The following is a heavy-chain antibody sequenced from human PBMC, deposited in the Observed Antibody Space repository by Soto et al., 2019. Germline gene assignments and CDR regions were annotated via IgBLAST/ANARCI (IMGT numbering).Heavy chain of an antibody. CDR3: ARERSVGYCITTTCPNPFYYYAMDV. Sequence: QVQLVQSGAEVKKPGSSLKVSCKASGGTFTNYAFSWVRQAPGQGPEWMGGIIPIFGTPDYAQKFQGRVIITADESTRTVSMELKSLRSDDTAVYYCARERSVGYCITTTCPNPFYYYAMDVWGQGTTVTVSS. D-gene: IGHD2-2*01. CDR1: GGTFTNYA. CDR2: IIPIFGTP. V-gene: IGHV1-69*12. J-gene: IGHJ6*02.